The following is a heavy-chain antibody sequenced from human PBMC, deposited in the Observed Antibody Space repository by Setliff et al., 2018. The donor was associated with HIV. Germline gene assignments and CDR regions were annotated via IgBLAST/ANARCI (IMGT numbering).Heavy chain of an antibody. V-gene: IGHV4-4*07. Sequence: SETLSLTCTVSGGSISSYYWSWIRQPAGKGLERIGHIYISGSTNYNPSFTSRVTMSVDTSKNQFSLRLTSVTAADTAMYHCARDRSSGWSKDWFDTWGQGILVTVSS. D-gene: IGHD6-19*01. J-gene: IGHJ5*02. CDR3: ARDRSSGWSKDWFDT. CDR1: GGSISSYY. CDR2: IYISGST.